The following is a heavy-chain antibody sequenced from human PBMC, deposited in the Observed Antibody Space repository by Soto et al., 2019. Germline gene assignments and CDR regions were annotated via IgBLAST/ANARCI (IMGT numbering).Heavy chain of an antibody. CDR1: GYTFTTYG. CDR3: PRSPRYCSSSICFAGVTCFDP. J-gene: IGHJ5*02. V-gene: IGHV1-18*04. CDR2: ISSYNGNT. D-gene: IGHD2-2*01. Sequence: ASVKVSCKASGYTFTTYGISWVRQAPGQGLEWMGWISSYNGNTNYAQRAQGRVTMTTDTSTSTTYMELRSQISDDTAVYYCPRSPRYCSSSICFAGVTCFDPWGQGTIGTVYS.